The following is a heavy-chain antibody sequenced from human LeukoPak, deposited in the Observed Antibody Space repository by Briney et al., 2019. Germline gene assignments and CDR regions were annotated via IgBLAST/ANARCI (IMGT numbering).Heavy chain of an antibody. CDR3: AAITGTAFDY. J-gene: IGHJ4*02. V-gene: IGHV4-39*01. Sequence: PSETLSLTCTVSGGSFSSSTYYWGWIRQPPGKGLDWIGIIYYSGSTYYNPSLKSRVTISVDTSKNQFSLKLSSVTAADTAVYYCAAITGTAFDYWGQGTLVTVSS. CDR1: GGSFSSSTYY. D-gene: IGHD1-7*01. CDR2: IYYSGST.